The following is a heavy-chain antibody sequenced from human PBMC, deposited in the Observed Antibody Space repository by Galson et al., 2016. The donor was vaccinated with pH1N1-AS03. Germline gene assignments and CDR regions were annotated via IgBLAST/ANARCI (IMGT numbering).Heavy chain of an antibody. CDR1: GFTFSSYG. CDR3: AQDRVNGIDATTRWFAP. D-gene: IGHD1-7*01. CDR2: VRHDGNNQ. Sequence: SLRLSCAASGFTFSSYGMHWVRQAPGKGLEWLTFVRHDGNNQYYADSVKGRFTVSRDNSKNTLSLQMDSLRPEDTAISYCAQDRVNGIDATTRWFAPWGQGVRVTVSS. V-gene: IGHV3-30*02. J-gene: IGHJ5*02.